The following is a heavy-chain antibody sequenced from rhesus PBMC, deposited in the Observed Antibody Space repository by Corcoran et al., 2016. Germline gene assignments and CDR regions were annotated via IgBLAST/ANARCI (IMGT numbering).Heavy chain of an antibody. J-gene: IGHJ5-2*02. V-gene: IGHV4-57*02. D-gene: IGHD2-39*01. Sequence: QLQLQESGPGLVKPSETLSLTCAVSGGSISSSNWWSWIRQPSGKGLEWIGRISGSGGSTCSTPSLKSRVTISKDTSKNQFSLKLSSVTAADTAVYYCARDYLGRGSLDVWGRGVLVTVSS. CDR1: GGSISSSNW. CDR3: ARDYLGRGSLDV. CDR2: ISGSGGST.